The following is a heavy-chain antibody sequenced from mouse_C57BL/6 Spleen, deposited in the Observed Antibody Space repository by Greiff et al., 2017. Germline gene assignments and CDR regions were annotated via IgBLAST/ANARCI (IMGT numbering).Heavy chain of an antibody. CDR3: ARVAEDDYDVGYYAMDY. CDR2: IYPRSGNT. J-gene: IGHJ4*01. D-gene: IGHD2-4*01. CDR1: GYTFTSYG. V-gene: IGHV1-81*01. Sequence: QVQLKESGAELARPGASVKLSCKASGYTFTSYGISWVKQRTGQGLEWIGEIYPRSGNTYYNEKFKGKATLTADKSSSTAYMELRSLTSEDSAVYFCARVAEDDYDVGYYAMDYWGQGTSVTVSS.